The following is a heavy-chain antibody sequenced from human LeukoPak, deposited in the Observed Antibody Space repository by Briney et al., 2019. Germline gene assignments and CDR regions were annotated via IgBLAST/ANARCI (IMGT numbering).Heavy chain of an antibody. V-gene: IGHV3-7*01. J-gene: IGHJ4*02. CDR1: YW. D-gene: IGHD3-16*01. Sequence: YWXSWVRQAPGKGLDWVAKIKEDGSEKYYVDSMKGRFTISRDNAKKSLYLQMNSLRAEDTGVYYCARDGDQVGDTYDHWGQGTLVTVSS. CDR3: ARDGDQVGDTYDH. CDR2: IKEDGSEK.